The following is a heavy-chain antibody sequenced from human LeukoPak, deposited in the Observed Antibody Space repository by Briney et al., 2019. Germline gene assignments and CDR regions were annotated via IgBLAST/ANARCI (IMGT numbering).Heavy chain of an antibody. J-gene: IGHJ5*02. CDR2: INPNSGGT. CDR3: ARDVDYGDRGNWFDP. V-gene: IGHV1-2*02. Sequence: HRASVKVSCKASGYTFSDYYMHWVRQAPGQGLEWMGWINPNSGGTKYAQKFQGRVTMTRDTSISTAYMELSRLRSDDTAVYYCARDVDYGDRGNWFDPWGQGTLVTVSS. D-gene: IGHD4-17*01. CDR1: GYTFSDYY.